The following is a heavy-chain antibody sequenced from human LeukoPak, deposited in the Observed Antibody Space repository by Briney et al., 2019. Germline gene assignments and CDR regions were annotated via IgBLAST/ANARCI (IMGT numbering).Heavy chain of an antibody. CDR2: IRYDGSNK. CDR1: GFTFSSYG. D-gene: IGHD6-19*01. CDR3: AKDGLAVAGIPNWFDP. J-gene: IGHJ5*02. V-gene: IGHV3-30*02. Sequence: GGSLRLSCAASGFTFSSYGMHWVRQAPGKGLEWVAFIRYDGSNKYYADSVKGRFTISRDNSKNTLYLQMNSLRAEDTAVYYCAKDGLAVAGIPNWFDPWGQGTLVTVSS.